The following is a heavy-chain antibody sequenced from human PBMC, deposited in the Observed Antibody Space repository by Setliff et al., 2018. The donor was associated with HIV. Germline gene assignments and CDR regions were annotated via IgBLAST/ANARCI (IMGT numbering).Heavy chain of an antibody. CDR1: GGTFSSYA. CDR2: IIPISGTA. D-gene: IGHD6-13*01. Sequence: GASVKVSCKASGGTFSSYAISWVRQAPGQGLEWMGRIIPISGTANNAQKFQGRVTITADKSTSTAYMQLNSLRAEDTAVYYCARVSKSSPDAFDIWGQGTMVTVSS. CDR3: ARVSKSSPDAFDI. J-gene: IGHJ3*02. V-gene: IGHV1-69*06.